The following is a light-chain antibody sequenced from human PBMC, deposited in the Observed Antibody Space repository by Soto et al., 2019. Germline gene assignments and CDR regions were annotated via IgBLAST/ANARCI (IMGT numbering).Light chain of an antibody. CDR2: GAS. Sequence: EIVLTQSPGTLSLSPGEGATLSCRASQSISSSYLAWYQQKPGQAPRPLIYGASSRATGIPDRFSGSGSGTDFTLTISRLEPEDFAVYYCQQYASSTGTFGQGTKVEIK. J-gene: IGKJ1*01. CDR3: QQYASSTGT. CDR1: QSISSSY. V-gene: IGKV3-20*01.